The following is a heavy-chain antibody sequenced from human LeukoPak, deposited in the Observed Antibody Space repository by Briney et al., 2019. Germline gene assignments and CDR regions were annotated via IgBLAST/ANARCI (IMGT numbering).Heavy chain of an antibody. CDR3: ARVYGTDYLYYFDY. D-gene: IGHD2/OR15-2a*01. Sequence: SETLSLTCAVYGGSFSGYYWSWIRQPPGKGLEWIGEINHSGSTNYNPSLKSRVTISVDTSKNQFSLKLSSVTAADTAVYYCARVYGTDYLYYFDYWGQGTLVTVSS. CDR1: GGSFSGYY. CDR2: INHSGST. V-gene: IGHV4-34*01. J-gene: IGHJ4*02.